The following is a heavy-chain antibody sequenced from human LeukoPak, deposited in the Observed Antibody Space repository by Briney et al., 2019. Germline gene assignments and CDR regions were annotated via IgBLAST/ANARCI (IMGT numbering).Heavy chain of an antibody. CDR3: ARSVRSQANYYYYYMDV. D-gene: IGHD4-17*01. J-gene: IGHJ6*03. Sequence: ASVKVSCKASGYTFTGYYVHWVRQAPGQGLEWLGWINPNRGDTYYAQKFQGRVTMTRDTSISTGYMELSRLASDDTAVYYCARSVRSQANYYYYYMDVWGKGTTVTISS. CDR2: INPNRGDT. CDR1: GYTFTGYY. V-gene: IGHV1-2*02.